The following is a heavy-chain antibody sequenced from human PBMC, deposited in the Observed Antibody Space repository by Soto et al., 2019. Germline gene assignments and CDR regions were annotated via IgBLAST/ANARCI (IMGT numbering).Heavy chain of an antibody. Sequence: SDTLSLTCTVSGGSLSSYYWSWIRQPPGKGLEWIGYIYYSGSTNYNPSLKSRVTISVDTSKNQFSLKLSSVTAADTAVYYCARQRVAAAATFDYWGQGTLVTVSS. CDR2: IYYSGST. J-gene: IGHJ4*02. V-gene: IGHV4-59*08. CDR3: ARQRVAAAATFDY. D-gene: IGHD6-13*01. CDR1: GGSLSSYY.